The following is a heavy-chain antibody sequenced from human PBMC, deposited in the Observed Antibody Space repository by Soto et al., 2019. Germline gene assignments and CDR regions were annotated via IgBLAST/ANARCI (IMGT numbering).Heavy chain of an antibody. D-gene: IGHD3-22*01. Sequence: SLRLSCSASGFTFDDYAMHWFRQAPGKGLEWVSGISWNSGSIGYADSVKGRFTISRDNAKNSLYLQMNSLRAEDTALYYCAKSYYYDSSGYYYGLDYWGQGTLVTVSS. CDR3: AKSYYYDSSGYYYGLDY. CDR1: GFTFDDYA. V-gene: IGHV3-9*01. J-gene: IGHJ4*02. CDR2: ISWNSGSI.